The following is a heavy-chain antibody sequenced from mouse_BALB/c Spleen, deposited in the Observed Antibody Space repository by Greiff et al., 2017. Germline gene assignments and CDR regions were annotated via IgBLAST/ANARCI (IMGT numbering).Heavy chain of an antibody. CDR1: GYSITSDYA. D-gene: IGHD2-4*01. V-gene: IGHV3-2*02. CDR2: ISYSGST. CDR3: ARQTMITPYAMDY. J-gene: IGHJ4*01. Sequence: VQLQQSGPGLVKPSQSLSLTCTVTGYSITSDYAWNWIRQFPGNKLEWMGYISYSGSTSYNPSLKSRISITRDTSKNQFFLQLNSVTTEDTATYYCARQTMITPYAMDYWGQGTSVTDSS.